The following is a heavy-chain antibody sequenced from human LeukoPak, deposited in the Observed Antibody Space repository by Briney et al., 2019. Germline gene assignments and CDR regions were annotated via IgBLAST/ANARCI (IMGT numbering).Heavy chain of an antibody. CDR2: SRNRANSYTT. Sequence: GGSLRLSCAASGFTFSDHYMDWVRQAPGKGLEWVGRSRNRANSYTTEYAASVKGRFTVSRDESKNLLYLQMNSLRAEDTAVYYCAHGAMYQLDYWGQGTLVTVSS. D-gene: IGHD2-2*01. CDR3: AHGAMYQLDY. J-gene: IGHJ4*02. V-gene: IGHV3-72*01. CDR1: GFTFSDHY.